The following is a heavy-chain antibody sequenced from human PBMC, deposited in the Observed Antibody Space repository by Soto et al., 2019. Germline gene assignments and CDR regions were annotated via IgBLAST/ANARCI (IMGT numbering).Heavy chain of an antibody. Sequence: SETLSLTCTVSGGSISSSSYYWGWIRQPPGKGLEWIGSIYYSGSTYYNPSLKSRVTISVDTSKNQFSLKLSSVTAADTAVYYCALTGTTAYYYYYMDVWGKGTTVTVSS. CDR1: GGSISSSSYY. CDR3: ALTGTTAYYYYYMDV. J-gene: IGHJ6*03. V-gene: IGHV4-39*01. D-gene: IGHD1-7*01. CDR2: IYYSGST.